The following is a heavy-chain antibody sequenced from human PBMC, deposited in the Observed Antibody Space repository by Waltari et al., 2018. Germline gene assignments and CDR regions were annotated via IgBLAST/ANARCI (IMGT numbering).Heavy chain of an antibody. V-gene: IGHV3-48*03. J-gene: IGHJ6*02. Sequence: EVQLVESGGGLVQPGGSLRLSCAASGFTFSSYEMNWVRQAPGKGLEWVSYISSSGSTIYYADSVKGRFTISRDNAKNSLYLQMNSLRAEDTAVYYCARGAYDFWSGYYYYYYGMDVWGQG. D-gene: IGHD3-3*01. CDR1: GFTFSSYE. CDR2: ISSSGSTI. CDR3: ARGAYDFWSGYYYYYYGMDV.